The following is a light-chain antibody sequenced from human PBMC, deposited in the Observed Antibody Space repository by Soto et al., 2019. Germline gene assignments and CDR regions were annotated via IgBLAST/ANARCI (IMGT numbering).Light chain of an antibody. J-gene: IGKJ5*01. V-gene: IGKV3-20*01. CDR2: GSS. CDR3: QQYGSSGR. CDR1: QTVSSNY. Sequence: EIILTQTPDTLSLSPGERATLSCRASQTVSSNYLAWCQQRPVQAPSILIYGSSTRAAGIPARFSGSGSGTDFIFTITRLEPEDSAVYYGQQYGSSGRFGQGTRL.